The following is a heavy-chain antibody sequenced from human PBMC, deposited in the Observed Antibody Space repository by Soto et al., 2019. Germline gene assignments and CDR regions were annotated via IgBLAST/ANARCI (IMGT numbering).Heavy chain of an antibody. CDR2: IYSGGST. CDR3: ARDRYDFWSGYSPYYYYYGMDV. J-gene: IGHJ6*02. D-gene: IGHD3-3*01. Sequence: EVQLVESGGGLIQPGGSLRLSCAASGFTVSSNYMSWVRQAPGKGLEWVSVIYSGGSTYYADSVKGRFTISRDNSKNTLYLQMNSVRAEDTAVYYCARDRYDFWSGYSPYYYYYGMDVWGQGTTVTVSS. V-gene: IGHV3-53*01. CDR1: GFTVSSNY.